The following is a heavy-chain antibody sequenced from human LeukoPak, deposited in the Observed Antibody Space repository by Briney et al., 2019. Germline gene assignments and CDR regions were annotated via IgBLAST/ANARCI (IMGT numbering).Heavy chain of an antibody. V-gene: IGHV3-23*01. D-gene: IGHD5-12*01. CDR3: ARGYSHNSGGWLDP. Sequence: GGSLRLSCAVSGFTFSHYAMSWVRQAPGTGLEWVGSLTDSGDATYSADSVKGRLTISRDNSNSTLYLHISGLRDEDTAVYYCARGYSHNSGGWLDPWGQGTLVTVSS. CDR2: LTDSGDAT. CDR1: GFTFSHYA. J-gene: IGHJ5*02.